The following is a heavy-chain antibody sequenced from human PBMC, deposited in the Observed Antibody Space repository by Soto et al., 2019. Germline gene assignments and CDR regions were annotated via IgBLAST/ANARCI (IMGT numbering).Heavy chain of an antibody. CDR3: AKFSDDFWGGSYGYFDY. V-gene: IGHV3-23*01. J-gene: IGHJ4*02. Sequence: GGSLRLSCAASGFTFSSYAMSWVRQAPGKGLEWVSAISGSGGSTYYADSVKGRFTISRDNSKNTLYLQMNSLRAEDTAVYYCAKFSDDFWGGSYGYFDYWGRGSVVTVS. CDR1: GFTFSSYA. CDR2: ISGSGGST. D-gene: IGHD3-3*01.